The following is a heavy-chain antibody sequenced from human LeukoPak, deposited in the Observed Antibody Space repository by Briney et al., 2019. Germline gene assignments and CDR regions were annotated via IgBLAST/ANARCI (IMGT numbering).Heavy chain of an antibody. D-gene: IGHD6-13*01. CDR1: GYTFTGYY. J-gene: IGHJ5*02. CDR3: ASGPPIAASVWDIKFVP. CDR2: INPNSGGT. V-gene: IGHV1-2*02. Sequence: ASVKVSCKASGYTFTGYYMHWVRQAPGQGLEWMGWINPNSGGTNYAQKFQGRVTMTRDTSISTAYMELSRLRSDDTAVYYCASGPPIAASVWDIKFVPWGQGTLVTVSS.